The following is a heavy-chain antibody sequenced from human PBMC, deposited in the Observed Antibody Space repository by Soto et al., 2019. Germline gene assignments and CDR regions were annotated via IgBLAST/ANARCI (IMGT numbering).Heavy chain of an antibody. D-gene: IGHD4-4*01. Sequence: EVQLVESGGGLVQPGGSLRLSCAASGFTFSSYSMNWVRQAPGKGLEWVSYISSSSSTIYYADSVKGRFTISRDNAKNSLYLQMNSLRAEDTAVYYCERDGGTTVTTLDYWGQGTLVTVSS. V-gene: IGHV3-48*01. CDR2: ISSSSSTI. CDR1: GFTFSSYS. CDR3: ERDGGTTVTTLDY. J-gene: IGHJ4*02.